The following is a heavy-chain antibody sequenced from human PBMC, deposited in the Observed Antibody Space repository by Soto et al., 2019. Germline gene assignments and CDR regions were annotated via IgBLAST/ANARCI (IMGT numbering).Heavy chain of an antibody. V-gene: IGHV1-3*01. CDR2: INAGNGNT. CDR1: GYTFTSYA. Sequence: QVQLVQSGAEVKKPGASVKVSCKASGYTFTSYAMHWVRQAPGQRLEWMGWINAGNGNTKYSQKFQGRVTITRDTSASTAYMELSSLGSEDTAVYYCARAGAEGSRYGMDVWGQGTTVTVSS. D-gene: IGHD3-10*01. CDR3: ARAGAEGSRYGMDV. J-gene: IGHJ6*02.